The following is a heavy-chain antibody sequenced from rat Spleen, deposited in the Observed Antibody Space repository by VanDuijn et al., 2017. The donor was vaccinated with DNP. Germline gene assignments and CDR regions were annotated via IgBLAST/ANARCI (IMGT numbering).Heavy chain of an antibody. V-gene: IGHV5-31*01. Sequence: EVQLVESGGDLVQPGRSLKLSCVASGFTFNNYWMAWIRQVPGQGLEWITSITGSGGSTYYPESAKGRFTISRDNAENTLYLQMNSLRSEDMATYYCARWSSSHWYFDFWGPGTMVTVSS. CDR2: ITGSGGST. J-gene: IGHJ1*01. D-gene: IGHD1-8*01. CDR1: GFTFNNYW. CDR3: ARWSSSHWYFDF.